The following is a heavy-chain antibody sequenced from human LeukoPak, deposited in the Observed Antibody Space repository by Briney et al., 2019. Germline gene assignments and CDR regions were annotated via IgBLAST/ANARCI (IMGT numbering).Heavy chain of an antibody. Sequence: PGGSLRLSCAASGFTFSAYWLNWVRQAPGKGLEWVANIKQDGSQKFYLDSVKGRFTIFRDNAKESLFLQMNSLRAEDTAVYYCARHYDSTAYSLDYWGQGTLVTVSS. CDR1: GFTFSAYW. V-gene: IGHV3-7*01. J-gene: IGHJ4*02. D-gene: IGHD3-22*01. CDR3: ARHYDSTAYSLDY. CDR2: IKQDGSQK.